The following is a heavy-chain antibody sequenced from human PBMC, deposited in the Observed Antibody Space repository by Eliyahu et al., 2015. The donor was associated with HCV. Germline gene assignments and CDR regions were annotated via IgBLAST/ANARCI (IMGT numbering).Heavy chain of an antibody. Sequence: QITLKESGPTLVKPTQTLTLTCTFSGFSLTTSGAGVGWFRLPPGKALEWLALIYWDDDRRYSPSLKNRLTVTKDTSKNHVVLTMTNMDPEDTATYYCAHKQLVQDWNFDLWGRGTHVTVSS. CDR1: GFSLTTSGAG. J-gene: IGHJ2*01. CDR2: IYWDDDR. CDR3: AHKQLVQDWNFDL. D-gene: IGHD3-9*01. V-gene: IGHV2-5*02.